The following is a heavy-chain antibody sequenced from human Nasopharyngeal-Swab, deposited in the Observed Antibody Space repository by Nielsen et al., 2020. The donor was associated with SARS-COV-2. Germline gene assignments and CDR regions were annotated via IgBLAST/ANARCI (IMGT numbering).Heavy chain of an antibody. CDR1: GFTFSSYS. J-gene: IGHJ6*03. D-gene: IGHD6-25*01. V-gene: IGHV3-64*01. CDR3: ARATLPSGAYYMDV. CDR2: ISTNGDGA. Sequence: GGSLRLSCAASGFTFSSYSMHWVRQAPGGELEYVAAISTNGDGAYYGSSVKGRFTISRDNSKNTLDLRMGTLSSDDMAVYYCARATLPSGAYYMDVWGKGTTVTVS.